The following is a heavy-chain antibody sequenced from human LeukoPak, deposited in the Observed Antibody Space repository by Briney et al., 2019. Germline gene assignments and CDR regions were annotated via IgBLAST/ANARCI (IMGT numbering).Heavy chain of an antibody. D-gene: IGHD1-26*01. CDR3: ARYLVGATLVDY. CDR2: ISAYNGNT. J-gene: IGHJ4*02. Sequence: GASVKVSCKASGYTFTSYGISWVRQAPGQGLEWMGWISAYNGNTNYAQKLQGRVTMTTDTSTSTAYMALRSLPADDTAVYYCARYLVGATLVDYWGQGTLVTVSS. V-gene: IGHV1-18*01. CDR1: GYTFTSYG.